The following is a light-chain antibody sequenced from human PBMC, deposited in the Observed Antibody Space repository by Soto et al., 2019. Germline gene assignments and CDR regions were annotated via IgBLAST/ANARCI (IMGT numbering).Light chain of an antibody. CDR3: SSYTSSSTLV. V-gene: IGLV2-14*01. Sequence: QSALTQPASVSGSPGQSITISCTGTSGDIGSYNRVSWYQQHPGKAPKLIIYEVTDRPSGVSNRFSGSKSGNTASLTISGLQAEDEAEYYCSSYTSSSTLVFGTGTKVTV. J-gene: IGLJ1*01. CDR1: SGDIGSYNR. CDR2: EVT.